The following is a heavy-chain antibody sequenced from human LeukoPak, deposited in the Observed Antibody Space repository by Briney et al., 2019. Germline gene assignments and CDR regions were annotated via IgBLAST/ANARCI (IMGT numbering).Heavy chain of an antibody. V-gene: IGHV3-21*01. CDR2: ITGSSTYI. D-gene: IGHD3-16*02. CDR1: GFTFSSYS. Sequence: GGSLRLSCAASGFTFSSYSMNWDRQAPGKGLEWVSSITGSSTYIHYADSVKGRFTISRDNAKNSLYLQMNSLRAEDTAVYYCARGFADFVWGSYPSSYWGQGILVTVSS. CDR3: ARGFADFVWGSYPSSY. J-gene: IGHJ4*02.